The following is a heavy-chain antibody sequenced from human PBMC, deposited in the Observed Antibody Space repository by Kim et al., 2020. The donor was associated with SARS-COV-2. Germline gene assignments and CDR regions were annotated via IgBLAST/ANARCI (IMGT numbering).Heavy chain of an antibody. J-gene: IGHJ4*02. CDR3: ARGGYSYYDILTGYYPFDY. CDR2: IYSGGST. V-gene: IGHV3-53*01. Sequence: GGSLRLSCAASGFTVSSNYMSWVRQAPGKGLEWVSVIYSGGSTYYADSVKGRFTISRDNSKNTLYLQMNSLRAEDTAVYYCARGGYSYYDILTGYYPFDYWGQGTLVTVSS. D-gene: IGHD3-9*01. CDR1: GFTVSSNY.